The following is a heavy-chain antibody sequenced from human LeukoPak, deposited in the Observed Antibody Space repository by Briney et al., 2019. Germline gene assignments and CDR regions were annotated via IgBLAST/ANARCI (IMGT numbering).Heavy chain of an antibody. CDR1: GGSISSGGYY. V-gene: IGHV4-30-4*08. CDR2: IYYSGST. Sequence: KPSQTLSLTCTVSGGSISSGGYYWSWIRQPPGKGLEWIGYIYYSGSTYYNPSLKSRVTISVDIAQNLFSLKLSSLTAADTAVFFCARTRIRYRLPTAFDYWGQGTLVTVSS. J-gene: IGHJ4*02. CDR3: ARTRIRYRLPTAFDY. D-gene: IGHD2-2*01.